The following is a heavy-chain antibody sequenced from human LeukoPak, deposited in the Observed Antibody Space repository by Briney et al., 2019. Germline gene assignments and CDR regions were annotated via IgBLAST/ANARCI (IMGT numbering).Heavy chain of an antibody. CDR2: IYYSGST. D-gene: IGHD6-19*01. Sequence: SETLSLTCTVSGGSISSYYWTWIRQPPGKGLEWIGYIYYSGSTNYNPSLKSRVTISVDTSKNQFSLKLSSVTAADTAVYYCARTSLIGSGSFYFDYWGQGISVTVSS. CDR3: ARTSLIGSGSFYFDY. J-gene: IGHJ4*02. V-gene: IGHV4-59*01. CDR1: GGSISSYY.